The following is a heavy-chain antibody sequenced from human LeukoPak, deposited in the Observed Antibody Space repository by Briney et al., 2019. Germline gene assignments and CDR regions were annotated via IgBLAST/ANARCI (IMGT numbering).Heavy chain of an antibody. Sequence: GIIYPADSDTRYSPSFQGQVTISADKSSSTAYLQWSSLKASDTAMYYCARLTLTTVSPFDPWGQGTLVTVSS. V-gene: IGHV5-51*01. CDR2: IYPADSDT. D-gene: IGHD4-17*01. J-gene: IGHJ5*02. CDR3: ARLTLTTVSPFDP.